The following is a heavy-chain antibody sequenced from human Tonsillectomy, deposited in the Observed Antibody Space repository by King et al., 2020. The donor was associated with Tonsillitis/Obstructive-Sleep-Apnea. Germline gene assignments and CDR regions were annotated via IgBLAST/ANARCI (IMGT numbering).Heavy chain of an antibody. CDR1: GYRFTSYW. CDR2: IYPGDSDT. Sequence: VQLVESGAEVKKPGESLKISCKGSGYRFTSYWIGWVRQMPGKGLEWMGIIYPGDSDTRYSPSFQGQVTISADKSISTAYLQWSSLEASDTAMYYCARHYYGDNSHHAFDIWGQGTMVTVSS. CDR3: ARHYYGDNSHHAFDI. V-gene: IGHV5-51*01. J-gene: IGHJ3*02. D-gene: IGHD4-23*01.